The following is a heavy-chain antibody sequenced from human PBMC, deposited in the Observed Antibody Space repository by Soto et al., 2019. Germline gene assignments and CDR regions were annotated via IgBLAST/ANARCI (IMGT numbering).Heavy chain of an antibody. J-gene: IGHJ4*02. Sequence: EVQLVESGGGLVKPGGSVRLSCAASGFTFSNAWMSWVRQAPGKGLEWVGRIKSKSAGGTTEYDAPVKDRFTISRDDSKNTLYLQMNSLKIEETAVYYWARGHRSSGKIFDSWGQGTLVTVSS. V-gene: IGHV3-15*01. CDR2: IKSKSAGGTT. D-gene: IGHD3-22*01. CDR1: GFTFSNAW. CDR3: ARGHRSSGKIFDS.